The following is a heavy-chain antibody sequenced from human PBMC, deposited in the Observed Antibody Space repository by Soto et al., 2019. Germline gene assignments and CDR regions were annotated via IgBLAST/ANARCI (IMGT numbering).Heavy chain of an antibody. V-gene: IGHV1-18*01. CDR2: ISAYNGNT. CDR1: GYTFTSYG. Sequence: GASVKVSCKASGYTFTSYGISWVRQAPGQGLEWMGWISAYNGNTNYAQKLQGRVTMTTDTSTSTAYMELRSLRSDDTAVYYCARVPRPRCTNGVCYPQLNPDYWGQGTLVTVSS. D-gene: IGHD2-8*01. J-gene: IGHJ4*02. CDR3: ARVPRPRCTNGVCYPQLNPDY.